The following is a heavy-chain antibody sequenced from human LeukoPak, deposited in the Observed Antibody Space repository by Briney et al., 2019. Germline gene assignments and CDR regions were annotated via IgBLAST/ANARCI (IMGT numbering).Heavy chain of an antibody. CDR2: ISTSGTTI. CDR1: GFPFSDHY. D-gene: IGHD1-26*01. Sequence: GGSLRLSCAASGFPFSDHYMSWIRQAPGKGLEWLSYISTSGTTIYYADSVKGRFTISRDNAKNSLYLQMNSLRAEDTAVYYCARDKSGSYPESFDYWGQGTLVTVSS. CDR3: ARDKSGSYPESFDY. J-gene: IGHJ4*02. V-gene: IGHV3-11*01.